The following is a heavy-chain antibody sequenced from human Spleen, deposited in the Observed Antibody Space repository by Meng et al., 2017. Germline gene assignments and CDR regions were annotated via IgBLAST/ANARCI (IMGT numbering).Heavy chain of an antibody. CDR1: GGSFSDYY. Sequence: PLQQWGAGLLKPSETLSLTCAVYGGSFSDYYWSWIRQPPGKGLEWIAEINHSGSTNYNPSLKSRVTISVDTSKNQFSLNLSSVTAADTAVYYCAREDYSGSGFWYFDLWGRGTLVTVSS. CDR2: INHSGST. J-gene: IGHJ2*01. CDR3: AREDYSGSGFWYFDL. D-gene: IGHD3-10*01. V-gene: IGHV4-34*01.